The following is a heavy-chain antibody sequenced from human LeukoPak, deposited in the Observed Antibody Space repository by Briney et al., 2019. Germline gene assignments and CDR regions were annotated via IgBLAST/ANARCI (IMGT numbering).Heavy chain of an antibody. J-gene: IGHJ4*02. V-gene: IGHV5-51*01. Sequence: GESLKISCKGSGYSFTNDWIGWVRQMPGKGLEWMGIIYPGGSNTRYSPSFQGQVTITADKSISTAYLQWSSLKASDTAKYYCARHTKYSTSSRVFDYWGQGTLVTVSS. CDR3: ARHTKYSTSSRVFDY. CDR1: GYSFTNDW. CDR2: IYPGGSNT. D-gene: IGHD6-6*01.